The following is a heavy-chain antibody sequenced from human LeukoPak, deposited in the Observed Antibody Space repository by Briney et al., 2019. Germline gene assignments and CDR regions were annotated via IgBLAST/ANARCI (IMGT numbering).Heavy chain of an antibody. CDR2: MNPNSGNT. J-gene: IGHJ6*02. CDR3: ARDISVDYVADYYYGMDV. Sequence: ASVKVSCKASGYTFTSYDINWVRQATGQGLEWMGWMNPNSGNTGYAQKFQGRVTMTRNASISTAYLELRSLRSEDTALYYCARDISVDYVADYYYGMDVWGQGTTVTVSS. CDR1: GYTFTSYD. V-gene: IGHV1-8*01. D-gene: IGHD4/OR15-4a*01.